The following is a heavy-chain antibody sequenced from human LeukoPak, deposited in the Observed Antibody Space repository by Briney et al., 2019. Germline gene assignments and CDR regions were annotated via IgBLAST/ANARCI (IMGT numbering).Heavy chain of an antibody. V-gene: IGHV1-8*03. CDR2: MNPNSGNT. D-gene: IGHD3-9*01. J-gene: IGHJ6*03. CDR1: RGTYSSYA. Sequence: SVKVSCKASRGTYSSYAISWVRQAPGQGLEWMGCMNPNSGNTGYAQKFQGRVTITRNTSISTAYMELSSLRSEDTAVYYCARGGYDILTGYYTDYYYYYMDVWGKGTTVTVSS. CDR3: ARGGYDILTGYYTDYYYYYMDV.